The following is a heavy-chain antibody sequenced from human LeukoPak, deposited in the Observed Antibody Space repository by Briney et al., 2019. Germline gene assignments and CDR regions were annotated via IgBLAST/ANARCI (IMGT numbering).Heavy chain of an antibody. J-gene: IGHJ4*02. CDR3: AKDIMGTYYYDSSGYYGFDY. Sequence: GGSLRLSCAASGFSFRSYGMHWVRQAPGEGLEWVAFVRYDGSNKYYADSVKGRFTISRDNSKNTLYLQMNSLRAEDTAVYYCAKDIMGTYYYDSSGYYGFDYWGQGTLVTVSS. CDR1: GFSFRSYG. V-gene: IGHV3-30*02. D-gene: IGHD3-22*01. CDR2: VRYDGSNK.